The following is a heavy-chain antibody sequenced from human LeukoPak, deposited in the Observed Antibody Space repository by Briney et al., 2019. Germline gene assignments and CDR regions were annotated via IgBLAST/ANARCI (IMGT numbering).Heavy chain of an antibody. J-gene: IGHJ4*02. CDR2: IYYSGST. Sequence: NPSQTLSLTCTVSGGSISSSSYYWSWIRQPPGKGLEWIGYIYYSGSTNYNPSLKSRVTISVDTSKNQFSLKLSSVTAADTAVYYCARGVYYDFWSGSPFDYWGQGTLVTVSS. CDR1: GGSISSSSYY. CDR3: ARGVYYDFWSGSPFDY. D-gene: IGHD3-3*01. V-gene: IGHV4-61*01.